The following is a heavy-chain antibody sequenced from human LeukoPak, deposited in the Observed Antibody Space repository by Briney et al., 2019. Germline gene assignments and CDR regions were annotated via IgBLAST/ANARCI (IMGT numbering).Heavy chain of an antibody. V-gene: IGHV4-39*01. Sequence: SETLSLTCTVSGGSISSSSYYWGWIRQPPGKGLERIGSIYYSGSTYYNPSLKSRVTISVDTSKNQFSLKLSSVTAADTAVYYCARHHEAGAFDIWGQGTMVTVSS. CDR1: GGSISSSSYY. J-gene: IGHJ3*02. CDR2: IYYSGST. CDR3: ARHHEAGAFDI.